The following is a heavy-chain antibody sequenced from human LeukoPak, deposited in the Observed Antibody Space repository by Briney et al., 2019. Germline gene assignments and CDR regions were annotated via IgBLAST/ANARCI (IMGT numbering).Heavy chain of an antibody. J-gene: IGHJ4*02. V-gene: IGHV3-15*01. CDR2: VKSRSAGETT. CDR1: GFSISNDW. D-gene: IGHD3-10*01. CDR3: TLIQGWGSGSYYRDF. Sequence: GGSLRLSRAASGFSISNDWMSWVRQALGKGLEWVARVKSRSAGETTDYAAPVKGRFTISRDDSKNTLYLQMNSLKTEDTAVYYCTLIQGWGSGSYYRDFWGQGTLVTVSS.